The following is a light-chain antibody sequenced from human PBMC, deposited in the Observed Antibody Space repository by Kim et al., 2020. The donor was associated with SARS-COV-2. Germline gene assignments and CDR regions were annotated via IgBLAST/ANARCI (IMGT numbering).Light chain of an antibody. CDR2: EVS. CDR3: SSYTSSSAYFV. Sequence: QSVTSSCTGTSSDIGSYDRVSWYQQPPGKVPKFVIYEVSNRPSGVPDRFSGSKSGNTASLTISGLQAEDEADYYCSSYTSSSAYFVFGGGTQLTVL. CDR1: SSDIGSYDR. J-gene: IGLJ2*01. V-gene: IGLV2-18*02.